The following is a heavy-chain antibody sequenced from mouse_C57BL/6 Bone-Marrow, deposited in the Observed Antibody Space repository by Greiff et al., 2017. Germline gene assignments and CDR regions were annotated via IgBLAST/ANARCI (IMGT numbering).Heavy chain of an antibody. CDR1: GYTFTSYT. CDR3: ARYDDRAIDV. Sequence: QVQLQQSGAELARPGASVKMSCKASGYTFTSYTMHWVKQRPGQGLEWIGYINPSSGYTKYNQKFKDKATLTADKSSSTAYMQLSSLTSEYSAVYYCARYDDRAIDVWGTGTTVTVSS. V-gene: IGHV1-4*01. D-gene: IGHD2-12*01. CDR2: INPSSGYT. J-gene: IGHJ1*03.